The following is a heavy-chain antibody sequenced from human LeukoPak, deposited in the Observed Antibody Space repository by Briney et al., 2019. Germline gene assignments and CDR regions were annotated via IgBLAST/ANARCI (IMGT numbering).Heavy chain of an antibody. CDR1: GFTFSNCW. D-gene: IGHD1-1*01. Sequence: GGSLRLSCAASGFTFSNCWMHWVRQAPGKGLVWVSRINSDGSSTSYSDSVKGRVTISRDNAKNTLYLQMNSLRAEDTAVYYCAGDGGLERYFDYWGQGTQVTVSS. V-gene: IGHV3-74*01. CDR3: AGDGGLERYFDY. CDR2: INSDGSST. J-gene: IGHJ4*02.